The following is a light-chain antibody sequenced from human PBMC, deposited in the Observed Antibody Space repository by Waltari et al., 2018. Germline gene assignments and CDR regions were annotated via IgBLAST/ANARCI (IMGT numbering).Light chain of an antibody. Sequence: DIVMTQSPDSLAGSLGERVPITCRSSQNLLYNSDNKNYLAWFQQKPGQPPKLLIYWASTRESGVPDRFSGSGSGTEFTLTISSLQAADVAVYYCQQCYSTPYTFGQGTKLEIK. V-gene: IGKV4-1*01. CDR2: WAS. CDR3: QQCYSTPYT. CDR1: QNLLYNSDNKNY. J-gene: IGKJ2*01.